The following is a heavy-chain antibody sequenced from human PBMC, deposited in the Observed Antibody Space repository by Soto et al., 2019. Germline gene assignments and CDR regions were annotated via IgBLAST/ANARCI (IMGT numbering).Heavy chain of an antibody. Sequence: EVQLVESGGGLVQPGGSLRLSFSASGFTFSSYAMHWVRQAPGKGLEYVSAISSNGGSTYYADSVKGRFTISRDNSKNTLYLQMSILRAEDTAVYYCVKDVWDLDAFDIWCQGTMVTVSS. CDR2: ISSNGGST. D-gene: IGHD1-26*01. CDR3: VKDVWDLDAFDI. J-gene: IGHJ3*02. V-gene: IGHV3-64D*06. CDR1: GFTFSSYA.